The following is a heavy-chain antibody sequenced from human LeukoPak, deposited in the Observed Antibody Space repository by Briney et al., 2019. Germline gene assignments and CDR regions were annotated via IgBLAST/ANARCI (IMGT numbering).Heavy chain of an antibody. CDR3: ARDRTDYDFWSGPSRGYYYYYMDV. D-gene: IGHD3-3*01. J-gene: IGHJ6*03. V-gene: IGHV1-46*01. CDR1: GYTFTSYY. CDR2: INPSGGST. Sequence: ASVKVSCKASGYTFTSYYMHWVRQAPGQGLEWMGIINPSGGSTSYAQKFQGRVTMTRDMSTSTAYMELRSLRSDDTAVYYCARDRTDYDFWSGPSRGYYYYYMDVWGKGTTVTVSS.